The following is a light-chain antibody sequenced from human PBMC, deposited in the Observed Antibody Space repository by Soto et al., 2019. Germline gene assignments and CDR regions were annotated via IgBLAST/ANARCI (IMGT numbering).Light chain of an antibody. Sequence: DIQMTQSPSTLSASVGDRVTITCRASQSIGRQLAWYQQKPGKAPNLLIFDASSLEGGVPSRFSGSGSGTEFTLTITYLQPDDFATYYCQQYSTYSIMFGQGTKVEIK. J-gene: IGKJ1*01. V-gene: IGKV1-5*01. CDR3: QQYSTYSIM. CDR1: QSIGRQ. CDR2: DAS.